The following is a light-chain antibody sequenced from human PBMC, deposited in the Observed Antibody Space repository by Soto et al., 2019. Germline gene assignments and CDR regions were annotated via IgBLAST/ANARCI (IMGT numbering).Light chain of an antibody. CDR2: DAS. CDR1: QGIGSA. Sequence: AIQLTQSPSSLSASVGDRVTITCRASQGIGSALAWYQQKPGKAPKLLIYDASSLESEVPSRFRGSESGTDFTLTLSNLQPEDFATYYCQQFHNYPPLTFGGGTKVEIK. CDR3: QQFHNYPPLT. V-gene: IGKV1D-13*01. J-gene: IGKJ4*01.